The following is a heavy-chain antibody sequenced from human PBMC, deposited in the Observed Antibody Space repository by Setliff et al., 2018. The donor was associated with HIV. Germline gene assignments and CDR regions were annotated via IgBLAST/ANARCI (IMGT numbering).Heavy chain of an antibody. CDR3: VTQRGSGSDPFDI. D-gene: IGHD6-25*01. V-gene: IGHV1-24*01. CDR2: FDPQDDET. CDR1: GYNFTSHF. J-gene: IGHJ3*02. Sequence: ASVKVSCKTSGYNFTSHFMHWVRQAPGKGLEWIGSFDPQDDETIYAQNFQGRVTMTEDTSTDTAYREVRSRRSEDTAVYYCVTQRGSGSDPFDIWGPGTMVTVSS.